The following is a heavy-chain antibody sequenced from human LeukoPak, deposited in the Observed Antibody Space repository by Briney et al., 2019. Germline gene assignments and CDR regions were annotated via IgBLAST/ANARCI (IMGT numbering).Heavy chain of an antibody. CDR3: AKRYCSGGSCYMGFDY. D-gene: IGHD2-15*01. CDR1: GFTLSSYA. CDR2: ISGSGGST. Sequence: GGSLRLSCAPSGFTLSSYAMSWVRQAPGKGLEWVSAISGSGGSTYYADSAKGRFTISRDNSKNTLYLQMNSLRAEDTAVYYCAKRYCSGGSCYMGFDYWGQGTLVTVSS. J-gene: IGHJ4*02. V-gene: IGHV3-23*01.